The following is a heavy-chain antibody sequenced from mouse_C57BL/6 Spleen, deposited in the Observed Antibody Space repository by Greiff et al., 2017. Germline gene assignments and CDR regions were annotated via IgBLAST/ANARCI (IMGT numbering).Heavy chain of an antibody. J-gene: IGHJ2*01. D-gene: IGHD1-1*01. CDR3: TRSHYGSSYRFDY. CDR2: ISSGSSTI. V-gene: IGHV5-17*01. Sequence: EVMLVESGGGLVKPGGSLKLSCAASGFTFSDYGMHWVRQAPEKGLEWVAYISSGSSTIYYADTVKGRFTISRDNAKNTLFLQMPSLRSEDTAMYDCTRSHYGSSYRFDYWGQGTTLTVSS. CDR1: GFTFSDYG.